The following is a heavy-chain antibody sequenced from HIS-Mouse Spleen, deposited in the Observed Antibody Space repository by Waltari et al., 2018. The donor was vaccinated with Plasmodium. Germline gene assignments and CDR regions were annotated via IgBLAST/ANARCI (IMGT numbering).Heavy chain of an antibody. CDR3: ASSWYWYFDL. V-gene: IGHV3-7*01. Sequence: EVQLVESGGGLVQPGGSLRLSCAASGFTFSSYWMSWVRKAPGKGLGWVANIRQEGSEKYYVDAVKGRFTISRDNAKNSLYLQMNSLRAEDTAVYYCASSWYWYFDLWGRGTLVTVSS. CDR1: GFTFSSYW. D-gene: IGHD6-13*01. CDR2: IRQEGSEK. J-gene: IGHJ2*01.